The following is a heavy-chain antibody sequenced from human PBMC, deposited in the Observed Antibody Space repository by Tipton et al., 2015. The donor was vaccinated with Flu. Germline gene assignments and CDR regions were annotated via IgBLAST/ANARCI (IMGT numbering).Heavy chain of an antibody. J-gene: IGHJ3*02. V-gene: IGHV4-59*01. CDR1: GGSISSYY. CDR2: IYYSGST. CDR3: ARVPPCLRCYNHIGVGAFDI. Sequence: GLVKPSETLSLTCTVSGGSISSYYWSWIRQPPGKGLEWIGYIYYSGSTNYNPSLKSRVTISVDTSKNQFSLKLSSVTAADTAVYSCARVPPCLRCYNHIGVGAFDIWGQGTMITVSS. D-gene: IGHD2-2*02.